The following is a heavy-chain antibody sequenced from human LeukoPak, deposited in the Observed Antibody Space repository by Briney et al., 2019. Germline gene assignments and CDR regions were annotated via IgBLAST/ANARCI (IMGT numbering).Heavy chain of an antibody. CDR3: SRENGASSPFGY. V-gene: IGHV4-4*02. Sequence: PSGTLSLTCGVSGDSISNTNWWSWVRQPPGQGLEWIGEISLTGLTHYNPSLESRVTVSLDKSKNQLSLNLTSVTAADTAVYYCSRENGASSPFGYWGQGTLVTVLS. CDR1: GDSISNTNW. D-gene: IGHD2-8*01. J-gene: IGHJ4*02. CDR2: ISLTGLT.